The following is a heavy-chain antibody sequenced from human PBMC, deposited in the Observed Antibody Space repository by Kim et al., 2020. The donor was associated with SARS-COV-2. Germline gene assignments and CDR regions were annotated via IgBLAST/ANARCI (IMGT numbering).Heavy chain of an antibody. CDR1: GGSVSSGNYY. CDR3: ARAPVADGAWGWFDP. CDR2: IYYSGST. J-gene: IGHJ5*02. V-gene: IGHV4-61*01. Sequence: SETLSLTCTVSGGSVSSGNYYWTWIRQPPGRGLEWVGYIYYSGSTNYNASLKSRVTISVDTSKNQFSLTLNSVTAADTAVYYCARAPVADGAWGWFDPWG. D-gene: IGHD2-21*02.